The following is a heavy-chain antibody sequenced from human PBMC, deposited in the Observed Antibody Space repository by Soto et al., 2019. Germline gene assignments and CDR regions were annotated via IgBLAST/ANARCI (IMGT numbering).Heavy chain of an antibody. CDR3: ARGELFSYYYYGMDV. CDR2: IYSSGTT. V-gene: IGHV4-59*01. D-gene: IGHD3-10*01. CDR1: ARSISSYY. Sequence: ETLSLTCTVTARSISSYYWSCIRQPPRQGLDWIGYIYSSGTTKSNPSLKSPVTISLETSKNQFSLKLSSVTAADTAVYYCARGELFSYYYYGMDVWGQGTTVTVSS. J-gene: IGHJ6*02.